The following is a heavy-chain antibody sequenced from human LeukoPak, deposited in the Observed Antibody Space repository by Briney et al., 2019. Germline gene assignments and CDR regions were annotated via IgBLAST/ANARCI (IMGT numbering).Heavy chain of an antibody. CDR1: GYTFTSYA. Sequence: ASVKVSCKASGYTFTSYAMHWVRQAPRQRLEWMGWINAGNGNTKYSQKFQGRVTITRDTSASTAYMELSSRRSEETAVYYCARGPAVLRFLEWLFPYYDYWGQGTLVTVSS. J-gene: IGHJ4*02. V-gene: IGHV1-3*01. CDR3: ARGPAVLRFLEWLFPYYDY. CDR2: INAGNGNT. D-gene: IGHD3-3*01.